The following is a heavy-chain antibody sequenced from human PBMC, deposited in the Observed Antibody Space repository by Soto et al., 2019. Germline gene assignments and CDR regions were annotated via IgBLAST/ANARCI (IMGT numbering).Heavy chain of an antibody. CDR1: GFTFSSYW. J-gene: IGHJ6*02. Sequence: PVGSLRLSCAASGFTFSSYWMHWVRQAPGKGLVWVSRINSDGSSTSYADSVKGRFTISRDNAKNTLYLQMNSLRAEDTAVYYCAKGSNPYYDFWSGYDGMDVWGQGTTDTVSS. CDR2: INSDGSST. V-gene: IGHV3-74*01. D-gene: IGHD3-3*01. CDR3: AKGSNPYYDFWSGYDGMDV.